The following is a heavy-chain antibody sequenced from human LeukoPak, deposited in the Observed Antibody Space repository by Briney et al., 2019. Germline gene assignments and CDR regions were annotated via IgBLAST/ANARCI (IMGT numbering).Heavy chain of an antibody. D-gene: IGHD6-19*01. CDR1: GGTFSSYA. CDR3: ARGGAGSGWYGHYFDY. J-gene: IGHJ4*02. V-gene: IGHV1-69*13. CDR2: IIPIFGTA. Sequence: SVKVSCKASGGTFSSYAISWVRQAAGQGLEWMGGIIPIFGTANYAQKFQGRVTITADESTSTAYMELSSLRSEDTAVYYCARGGAGSGWYGHYFDYWGQGTLVTVSS.